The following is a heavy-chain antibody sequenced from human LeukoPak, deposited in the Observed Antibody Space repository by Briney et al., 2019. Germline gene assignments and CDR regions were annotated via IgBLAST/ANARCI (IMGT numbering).Heavy chain of an antibody. CDR2: TSGSGGGT. J-gene: IGHJ6*03. Sequence: GGSLRLSCAASRFTFNRYAISWVRQAPRKGLEWVSSTSGSGGGTFYASSVRGRFTISRDNSKDTVFLQMNGLRAEDTAMYYCAKWDENFYYMDVWGQGTTVTVSS. D-gene: IGHD1-26*01. CDR1: RFTFNRYA. V-gene: IGHV3-23*01. CDR3: AKWDENFYYMDV.